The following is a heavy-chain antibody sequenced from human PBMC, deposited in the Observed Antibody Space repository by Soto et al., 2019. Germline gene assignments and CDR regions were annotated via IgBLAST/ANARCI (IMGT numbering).Heavy chain of an antibody. CDR2: INTDGLS. D-gene: IGHD2-15*01. V-gene: IGHV4-4*07. CDR3: ARVPVAVAATEDYYGLDV. Sequence: SETLSLTCSVSGVSITSYYWSWIRQSAGGGLEWMGRINTDGLSTYSPSFKSRLTMSLDTSKNQVSLRLISVTAADTAVYFCARVPVAVAATEDYYGLDVWGQGTTVIVS. J-gene: IGHJ6*02. CDR1: GVSITSYY.